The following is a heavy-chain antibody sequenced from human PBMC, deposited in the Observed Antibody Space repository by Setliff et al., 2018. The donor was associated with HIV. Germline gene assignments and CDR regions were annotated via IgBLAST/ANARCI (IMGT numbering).Heavy chain of an antibody. Sequence: ASVKVSCKASGYSFINYGISWVRQAPGQGPEWMGWISAYTGHTDYAPRLLGRVMMTTDTSTSTAYMELRSLTSDDTAVYYCARARLQGIVTAVGPRDNCLDPWGQGTRVTVSS. CDR1: GYSFINYG. CDR2: ISAYTGHT. J-gene: IGHJ5*02. CDR3: ARARLQGIVTAVGPRDNCLDP. D-gene: IGHD1-26*01. V-gene: IGHV1-18*01.